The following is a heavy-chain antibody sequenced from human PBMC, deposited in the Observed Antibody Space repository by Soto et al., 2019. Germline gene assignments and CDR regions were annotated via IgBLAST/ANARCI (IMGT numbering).Heavy chain of an antibody. Sequence: GGSLRLSCAASGFTFSSYAMSWVRQAPGKWLEWVSAISGSGGSTYYADSVKGRFTISRDNSKNTLYLQMNSLRAEDTAVYYCANLLGDMVRGVIISAFDIWGQGXMVTVSS. D-gene: IGHD3-10*01. J-gene: IGHJ3*02. CDR3: ANLLGDMVRGVIISAFDI. V-gene: IGHV3-23*01. CDR1: GFTFSSYA. CDR2: ISGSGGST.